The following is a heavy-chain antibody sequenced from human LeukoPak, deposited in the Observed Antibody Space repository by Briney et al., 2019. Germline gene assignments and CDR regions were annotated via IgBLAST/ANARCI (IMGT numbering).Heavy chain of an antibody. D-gene: IGHD3-10*01. CDR3: ASTYYYGSGSADAFDI. J-gene: IGHJ3*02. CDR1: GFTFSSYW. Sequence: GGSLRLSCAASGFTFSSYWMSWVRQAPGKGLEWVANIKQDGSEKYYVDSVKGRFTISRDNAKNSLYLQMNSLRAEDTAVYYCASTYYYGSGSADAFDIWGQGTMVTVSS. CDR2: IKQDGSEK. V-gene: IGHV3-7*01.